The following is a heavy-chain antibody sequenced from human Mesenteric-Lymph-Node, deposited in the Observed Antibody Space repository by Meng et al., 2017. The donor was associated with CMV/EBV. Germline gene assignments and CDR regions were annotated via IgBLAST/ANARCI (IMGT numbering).Heavy chain of an antibody. V-gene: IGHV1-2*02. J-gene: IGHJ5*01. CDR3: ARGFGSSWFDS. CDR2: MNRNSGGT. CDR1: GYTFTVNY. Sequence: SCKASGYTFTVNYMHWVRQAPGQGLEWMGWMNRNSGGTNYAQKFQGRVTLSRDTSISTAYMELSSLTTHDAAVYYCARGFGSSWFDSWGQGTLVTVSS. D-gene: IGHD6-6*01.